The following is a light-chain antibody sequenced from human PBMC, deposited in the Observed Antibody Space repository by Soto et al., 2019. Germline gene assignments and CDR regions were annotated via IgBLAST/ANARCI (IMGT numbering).Light chain of an antibody. CDR2: GAS. V-gene: IGKV3-15*01. Sequence: EIVLTQSPATLSVSPGERVTLSCRASQSISSKLGWYQQRPGQAPRLLIYGASTRATGIPARFSGSGSGTDFTLTISSLQSEDFAVYYCQQYNRWTSITFGQGTRLEIK. CDR1: QSISSK. CDR3: QQYNRWTSIT. J-gene: IGKJ5*01.